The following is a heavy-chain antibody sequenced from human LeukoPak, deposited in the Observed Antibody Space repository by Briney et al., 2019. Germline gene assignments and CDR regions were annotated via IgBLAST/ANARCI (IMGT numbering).Heavy chain of an antibody. D-gene: IGHD3-10*01. CDR3: AGEGVRGVIRY. J-gene: IGHJ4*02. CDR1: GGSISSGGYY. Sequence: SQTLSLTCTVSGGSISSGGYYWSWIRQPPGKCLEWIGYIYHSGSTYYNPSLKSRVTISVDTSKNQFSLKLSSVTAADTAVYYCAGEGVRGVIRYWGQGTLVTVSS. CDR2: IYHSGST. V-gene: IGHV4-30-2*01.